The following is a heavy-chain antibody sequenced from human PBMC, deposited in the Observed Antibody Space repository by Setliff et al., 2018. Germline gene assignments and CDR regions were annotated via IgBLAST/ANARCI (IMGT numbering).Heavy chain of an antibody. CDR2: ISRGGNTI. CDR3: ARDRGSGSYFLRYFDY. D-gene: IGHD1-26*01. CDR1: GFTFSDYY. V-gene: IGHV3-11*04. Sequence: GGSLRLSCAASGFTFSDYYMNWIRQAPGRGLEWVSYISRGGNTIYYADSVKGRFTISRDNAKNSLYLQMNSLRAEDTAVYYCARDRGSGSYFLRYFDYWGQGTLVTVSS. J-gene: IGHJ4*02.